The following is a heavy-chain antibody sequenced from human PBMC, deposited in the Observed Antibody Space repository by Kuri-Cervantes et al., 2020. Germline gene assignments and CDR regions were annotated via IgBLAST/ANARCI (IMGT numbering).Heavy chain of an antibody. D-gene: IGHD5-12*01. Sequence: GGSLRLSCAASGFTFSSYGMHWVRQAPGKGLEWVAVISYDGSNKYYADSVKGRFTISRDNSKNTLYLQMNSLRAKDTAVYYCARDSSGYGENYYSYAMDVWGQGTTVTVSS. CDR1: GFTFSSYG. CDR2: ISYDGSNK. CDR3: ARDSSGYGENYYSYAMDV. J-gene: IGHJ6*02. V-gene: IGHV3-30*03.